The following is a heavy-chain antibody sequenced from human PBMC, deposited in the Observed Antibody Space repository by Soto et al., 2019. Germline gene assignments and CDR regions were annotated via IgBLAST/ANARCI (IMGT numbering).Heavy chain of an antibody. J-gene: IGHJ5*02. D-gene: IGHD2-15*01. V-gene: IGHV4-4*07. CDR1: GGSIRSYY. CDR3: AKVGMVGSVLGSWFDP. Sequence: QVQLQESGPGLVKPSETLSLTCTVSGGSIRSYYWSWIRQPAGKGLEWIGRFYTSGNTNYNPSLKSRVTMSVDTSKKQFYLKLSSVTAADTAVYYCAKVGMVGSVLGSWFDPWGQGTLVTVSS. CDR2: FYTSGNT.